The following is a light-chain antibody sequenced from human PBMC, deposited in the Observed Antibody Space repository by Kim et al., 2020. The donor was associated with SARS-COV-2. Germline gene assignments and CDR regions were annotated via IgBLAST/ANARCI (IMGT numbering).Light chain of an antibody. CDR3: VANDDRLNGIL. J-gene: IGLJ2*01. CDR2: RND. Sequence: GQTVPISCPGSSSDIGSHYVYWYQQLPGTAPKLLIYRNDQRPSGVPDRFSGSKSGTSASLAISGLRSADEADYYCVANDDRLNGILFGGGTQLTVL. CDR1: SSDIGSHY. V-gene: IGLV1-47*01.